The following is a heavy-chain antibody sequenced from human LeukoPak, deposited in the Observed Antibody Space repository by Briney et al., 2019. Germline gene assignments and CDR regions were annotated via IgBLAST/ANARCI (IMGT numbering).Heavy chain of an antibody. Sequence: SETLSLTCTVSGGSISSYYWSWIRQPAGKGLEWIGRIYTSGSTNYNPSLKSRVTMSVDTSKNQFSLKLSSVTAADTAVYYCARGPYNAFAYSSSWYYSFDYWGQGTLVTVSS. J-gene: IGHJ4*02. CDR2: IYTSGST. CDR1: GGSISSYY. D-gene: IGHD6-13*01. V-gene: IGHV4-4*07. CDR3: ARGPYNAFAYSSSWYYSFDY.